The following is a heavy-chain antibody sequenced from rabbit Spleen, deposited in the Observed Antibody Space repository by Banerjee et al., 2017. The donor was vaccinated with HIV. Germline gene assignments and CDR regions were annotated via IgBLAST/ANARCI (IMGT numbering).Heavy chain of an antibody. CDR1: GFDLSSYYY. Sequence: QSLEESGGDLVKPEGSLTLTCKASGFDLSSYYYMCWVRQAPGKGLEWIACIYTGSSASTYYASWASGRFTISKTSSTTVTLQLNSLTGADTATYFCARGGSSRSTQITDNLWGPGTLVTVS. D-gene: IGHD2-1*01. CDR3: ARGGSSRSTQITDNL. J-gene: IGHJ4*01. CDR2: IYTGSSAST. V-gene: IGHV1S40*01.